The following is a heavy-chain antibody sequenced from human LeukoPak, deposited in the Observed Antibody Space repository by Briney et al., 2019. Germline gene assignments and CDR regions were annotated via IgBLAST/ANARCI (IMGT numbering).Heavy chain of an antibody. CDR2: ISGDGSLR. Sequence: GGSLRLSCAASGFSFSSYGMHWVRQAPGKGLEGVAVISGDGSLRYYEDSVKGRFTVSRDNSGNTLHLQMNSLTAEDTAVYYCAKEYKDYSGYDYWGQGTLVTVSS. D-gene: IGHD5-12*01. J-gene: IGHJ4*02. CDR3: AKEYKDYSGYDY. CDR1: GFSFSSYG. V-gene: IGHV3-30*18.